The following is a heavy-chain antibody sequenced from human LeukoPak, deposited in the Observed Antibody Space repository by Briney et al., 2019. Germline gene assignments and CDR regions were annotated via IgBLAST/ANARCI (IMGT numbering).Heavy chain of an antibody. Sequence: NASETLSLTCTVSGGSISSYYWSWIRQPPGKGLEWIGYIYYSGSTNYNPSLKSRVTISVDTSKNQFSLKLSSVTAADTAVYYCARLGHCSGGSCSYYFDYWGQGTLVTVSS. CDR2: IYYSGST. D-gene: IGHD2-15*01. V-gene: IGHV4-59*01. CDR3: ARLGHCSGGSCSYYFDY. J-gene: IGHJ4*02. CDR1: GGSISSYY.